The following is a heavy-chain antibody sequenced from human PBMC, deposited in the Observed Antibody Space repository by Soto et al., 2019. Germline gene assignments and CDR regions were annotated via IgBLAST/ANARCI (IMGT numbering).Heavy chain of an antibody. CDR3: ACVYGSGSYSVDY. CDR1: GGSFSGYY. J-gene: IGHJ4*02. D-gene: IGHD3-10*01. V-gene: IGHV4-34*01. CDR2: INHSGST. Sequence: SETLSLTCAVYGGSFSGYYWSWIRQPPGKGLEWIGEINHSGSTNYNPSLKSRVTISVDTSKNQFSLKLSSVTAADTAVYYCACVYGSGSYSVDYWGQGTLVTVSS.